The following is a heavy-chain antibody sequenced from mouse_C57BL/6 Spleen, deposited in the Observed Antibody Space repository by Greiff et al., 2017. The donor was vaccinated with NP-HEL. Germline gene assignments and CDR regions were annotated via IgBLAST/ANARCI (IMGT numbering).Heavy chain of an antibody. CDR2: ISGGGGNT. CDR1: GFTFSSYT. D-gene: IGHD3-3*01. J-gene: IGHJ3*01. Sequence: DVQLVESGGGLVKPGGSLKLSCAASGFTFSSYTMSWVRQTPEKRLEWVATISGGGGNTYYPDSVKGRFTISRDNAKNTLYLQMSSLRSEDTALYYCARHRTAWFAYWGQGTLVTVSA. CDR3: ARHRTAWFAY. V-gene: IGHV5-9*01.